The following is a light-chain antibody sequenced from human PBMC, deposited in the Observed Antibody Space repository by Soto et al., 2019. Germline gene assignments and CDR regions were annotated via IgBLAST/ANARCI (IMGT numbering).Light chain of an antibody. CDR2: EVS. J-gene: IGLJ2*01. V-gene: IGLV2-14*01. CDR3: TSDTSSGTVV. Sequence: QSALTQPASVSGSPGQSITISCTGTSSDVGDYDYVSWYQQHPGKAPKLMIYEVSDRPSGVSNRFSGTKTGNTASLTISGLQAEDEADYFCTSDTSSGTVVFGGGTKVTLL. CDR1: SSDVGDYDY.